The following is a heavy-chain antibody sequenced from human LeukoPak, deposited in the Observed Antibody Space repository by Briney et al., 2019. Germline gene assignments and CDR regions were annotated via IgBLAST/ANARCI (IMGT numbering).Heavy chain of an antibody. V-gene: IGHV1-69*13. J-gene: IGHJ5*02. CDR2: IILIFGTA. CDR3: ARVTMVRGVIHWFDP. Sequence: ASVKVSCKASGGTFSSYAISWVRQAPGQGLEWMGGIILIFGTANYAQKFQGRVTITADESTSTAYMELSSLRSEDRAVYYCARVTMVRGVIHWFDPWGQGTLVTVSS. CDR1: GGTFSSYA. D-gene: IGHD3-10*01.